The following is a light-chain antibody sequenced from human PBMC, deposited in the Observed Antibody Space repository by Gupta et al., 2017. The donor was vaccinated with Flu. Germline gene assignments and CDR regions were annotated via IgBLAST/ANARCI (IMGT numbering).Light chain of an antibody. V-gene: IGKV3-11*01. Sequence: APLCLSPGDRATLTWRASQSVTSIAWYQQKPGQAPRLLIYDASNRATGTPARFSGSGSGTDFTLTISRLEPEDLAVYYCQQLSYGHPMYTFGQGTKLQIK. J-gene: IGKJ2*01. CDR3: QQLSYGHPMYT. CDR1: QSVTS. CDR2: DAS.